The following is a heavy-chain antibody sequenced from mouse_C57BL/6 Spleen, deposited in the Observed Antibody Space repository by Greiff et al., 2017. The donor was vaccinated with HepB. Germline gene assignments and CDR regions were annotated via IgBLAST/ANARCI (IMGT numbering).Heavy chain of an antibody. Sequence: EVHLVESGGGLVQPGGSMKLSCVASGFTFSNYWMNWVRQSPEKGLEWVAQIRLKSDNYATHYAESVKGRFTISRDDSKSSVYLQMNNLRAEGTGIYYCTGLRGLRPWGQGTLVTVSA. J-gene: IGHJ3*01. CDR3: TGLRGLRP. CDR2: IRLKSDNYAT. CDR1: GFTFSNYW. D-gene: IGHD2-4*01. V-gene: IGHV6-3*01.